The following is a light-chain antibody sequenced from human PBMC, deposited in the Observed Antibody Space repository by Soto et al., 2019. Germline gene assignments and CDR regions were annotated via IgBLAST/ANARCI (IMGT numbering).Light chain of an antibody. CDR2: LTS. CDR1: RSLLYSNGYNY. V-gene: IGKV2-28*01. CDR3: MQALQGPPT. J-gene: IGKJ1*01. Sequence: EIVMTQSPLSLPVTPGEPASISCRSSRSLLYSNGYNYLDWYLQKPGQSPQLLIYLTSIRASGVPDRFSGSGSGTDFTLKISRVEAEDVGVYYCMQALQGPPTFGQGTKVDIK.